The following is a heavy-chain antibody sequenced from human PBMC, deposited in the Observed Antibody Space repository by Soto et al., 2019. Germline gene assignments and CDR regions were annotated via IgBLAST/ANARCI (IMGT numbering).Heavy chain of an antibody. J-gene: IGHJ6*02. Sequence: ASVKVSCKASGYTFTGYYMHWVRQAPGQGLEWMGWINPNSGGTNYAQKFQGWVTMTRDTSISTAYMELSRLRSDDTAVYYCATAYYDFWSGYRYYYYYGMDVWGQGTTVTVSS. CDR3: ATAYYDFWSGYRYYYYYGMDV. V-gene: IGHV1-2*04. CDR2: INPNSGGT. D-gene: IGHD3-3*01. CDR1: GYTFTGYY.